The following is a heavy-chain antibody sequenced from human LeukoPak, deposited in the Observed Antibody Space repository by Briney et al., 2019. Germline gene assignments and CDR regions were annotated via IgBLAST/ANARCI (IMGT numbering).Heavy chain of an antibody. Sequence: PGGSLRLSCAASGFTFDDYAMNWVRQAPGKGLEWVSYISSSGSTIYYADSVKGRFTISRDNAKNSLYLQMNSLRAEDTAVCYCARWGVNHGGFDYWGQGTLVTVSS. V-gene: IGHV3-48*03. D-gene: IGHD1-14*01. CDR2: ISSSGSTI. J-gene: IGHJ4*02. CDR1: GFTFDDYA. CDR3: ARWGVNHGGFDY.